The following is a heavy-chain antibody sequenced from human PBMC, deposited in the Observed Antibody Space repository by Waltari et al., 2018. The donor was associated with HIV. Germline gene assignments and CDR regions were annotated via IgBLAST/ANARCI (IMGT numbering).Heavy chain of an antibody. J-gene: IGHJ6*02. CDR3: ASPEMASDYYYGMDV. CDR1: GGTFSSYA. V-gene: IGHV1-69*01. CDR2: IIPIFGTA. Sequence: QVQLVQSGAEVKKPGSSVKVSCKASGGTFSSYAISWVRRATGQGLEWMGGIIPIFGTANYAQKFQGRVTITADESTSTAYMELSSLRSEDTAVYYCASPEMASDYYYGMDVWGQGTTVTVSS. D-gene: IGHD5-12*01.